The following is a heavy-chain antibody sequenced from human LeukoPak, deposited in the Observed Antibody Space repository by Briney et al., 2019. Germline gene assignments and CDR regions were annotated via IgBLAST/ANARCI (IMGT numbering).Heavy chain of an antibody. CDR1: GGSFSSGGYY. J-gene: IGHJ4*02. CDR3: ARAPEDSSSWYYFDY. D-gene: IGHD6-13*01. V-gene: IGHV4-31*03. Sequence: SETLSLTCTVSGGSFSSGGYYWSWIRQHPGKGLEWIGYTYYSGSTNYNPSLKSRVTISVDTSKNQFSLKLNSVTAADTAIYYCARAPEDSSSWYYFDYWGQGTLVPVSS. CDR2: TYYSGST.